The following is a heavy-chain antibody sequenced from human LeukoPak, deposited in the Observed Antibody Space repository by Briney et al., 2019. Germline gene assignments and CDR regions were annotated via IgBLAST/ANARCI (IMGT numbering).Heavy chain of an antibody. V-gene: IGHV4-59*01. J-gene: IGHJ2*01. Sequence: SETLSLTCSVSGGSISTSYWIWIRQPPGKGLEWIGYIYNGGSTNYNPSFKSRVTISVDMSKNQFSLKLSSVTAADTAVYYCARPKYADYDWPDWYFDLWGRGTLVTVSS. D-gene: IGHD4-17*01. CDR2: IYNGGST. CDR1: GGSISTSY. CDR3: ARPKYADYDWPDWYFDL.